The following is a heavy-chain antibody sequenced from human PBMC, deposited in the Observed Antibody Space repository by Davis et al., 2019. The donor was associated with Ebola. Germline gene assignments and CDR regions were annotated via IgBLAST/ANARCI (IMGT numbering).Heavy chain of an antibody. V-gene: IGHV4-39*07. Sequence: PGGSLRLSCTVSGGSISSSSYYWGWIRQPPGKGLEWIGSINYSGSTYYNPSLKSRVTISVDTSKNQFSLNLSSVTAADTAVYFCSRFGEGAYWGQGTLVTVSS. CDR3: SRFGEGAY. CDR1: GGSISSSSYY. J-gene: IGHJ4*02. CDR2: INYSGST. D-gene: IGHD2-21*01.